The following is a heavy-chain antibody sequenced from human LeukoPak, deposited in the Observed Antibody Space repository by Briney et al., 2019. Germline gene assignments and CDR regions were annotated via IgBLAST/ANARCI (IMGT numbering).Heavy chain of an antibody. CDR3: ARVAARTDSSGYQTDY. Sequence: ASVKVSCKASGYTFTSYGISWVRQAPGQGLEWMGWISAYSGNTNYAQKLQGRVTMTTDTSTSTAYMELRSLRSDDTAVYYCARVAARTDSSGYQTDYWGQGTLVTVSS. J-gene: IGHJ4*02. V-gene: IGHV1-18*01. CDR2: ISAYSGNT. CDR1: GYTFTSYG. D-gene: IGHD3-22*01.